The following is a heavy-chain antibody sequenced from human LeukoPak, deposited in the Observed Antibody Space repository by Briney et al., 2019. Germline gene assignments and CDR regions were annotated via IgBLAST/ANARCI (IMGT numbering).Heavy chain of an antibody. D-gene: IGHD1-26*01. J-gene: IGHJ4*02. Sequence: SETLSLTCTVSGASISNYYWSWIRQTPEKGLEWMGHIHSSGGSSYYPSLKSRLTLSIDTSRNQLSLKLPSVTAADTAVYFCARLGSYHAFWGQGALVTVSS. CDR2: IHSSGGS. V-gene: IGHV4-4*09. CDR1: GASISNYY. CDR3: ARLGSYHAF.